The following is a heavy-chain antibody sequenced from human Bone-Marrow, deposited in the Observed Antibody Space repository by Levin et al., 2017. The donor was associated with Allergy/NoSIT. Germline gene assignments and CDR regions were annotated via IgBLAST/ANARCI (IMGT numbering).Heavy chain of an antibody. J-gene: IGHJ6*01. D-gene: IGHD1-1*01. CDR1: GYTFIGSY. CDR2: INPKNGVT. CDR3: ARGLSTRKAGIINAMDV. V-gene: IGHV1-2*02. Sequence: TGGSLRLSCKASGYTFIGSYIHWVRQAPGQGLEWMGKINPKNGVTNYAQKFRGRLTMTRDTSINSAYMELRTLKSDDTAVYYCARGLSTRKAGIINAMDVWGQGTTLSVSS.